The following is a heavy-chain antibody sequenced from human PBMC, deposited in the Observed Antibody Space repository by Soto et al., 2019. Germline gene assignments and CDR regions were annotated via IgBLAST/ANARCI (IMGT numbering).Heavy chain of an antibody. V-gene: IGHV4-4*02. CDR2: IYRTGST. Sequence: QVQLQESGPGLVKPSGTLSLTCAVSGGSFTSNNWWTWVRQPPGQGLEWIGEIYRTGSTNYNPSLKSRVTISLVKSENQFPLKVTSLTAADTDVYYCASRDTGTSVDYRGQGTLVTVSS. D-gene: IGHD1-7*01. CDR1: GGSFTSNNW. CDR3: ASRDTGTSVDY. J-gene: IGHJ4*02.